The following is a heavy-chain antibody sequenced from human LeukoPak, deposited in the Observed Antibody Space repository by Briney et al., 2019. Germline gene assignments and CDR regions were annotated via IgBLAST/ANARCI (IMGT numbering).Heavy chain of an antibody. CDR3: ARGGDNYGYIFDY. Sequence: GGSLRLSCTASGFIFSNHWMSWVRQAPGKGLEWVSYISSSGSTIYYADSVKGRFTISRDNAKNSLYLQMNNLRAEDTAVYYCARGGDNYGYIFDYWGQGTLVTVSS. CDR2: ISSSGSTI. D-gene: IGHD5-18*01. J-gene: IGHJ4*02. V-gene: IGHV3-48*03. CDR1: GFIFSNHW.